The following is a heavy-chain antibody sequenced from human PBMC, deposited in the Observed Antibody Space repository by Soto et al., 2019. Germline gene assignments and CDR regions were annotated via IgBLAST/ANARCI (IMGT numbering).Heavy chain of an antibody. CDR2: IKQDGSEN. Sequence: PGGSLRLSCAASSFTFSSYWLSWVRRAPGKGLEWVATIKQDGSENYYVDSVKGRFTISRDNAKNSLYLQMSSLRADDTAVYYCARDGPFISVAAPAFQYAMDVWGQGTTVTVSS. D-gene: IGHD6-19*01. CDR3: ARDGPFISVAAPAFQYAMDV. V-gene: IGHV3-7*03. J-gene: IGHJ6*02. CDR1: SFTFSSYW.